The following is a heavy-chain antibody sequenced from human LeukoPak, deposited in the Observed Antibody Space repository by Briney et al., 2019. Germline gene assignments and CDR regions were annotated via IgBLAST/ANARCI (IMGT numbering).Heavy chain of an antibody. J-gene: IGHJ4*02. CDR2: ISYDGSNK. CDR3: AKDHHYGDYKPGY. Sequence: GGSLRLSCAASGFTFSSYGMHWVRQAPGKGLEWVAVISYDGSNKYYADSVKGRFTISRDNSKNTLYLQMNSLRAEDTAVYYCAKDHHYGDYKPGYWGQGTLVTVSS. CDR1: GFTFSSYG. V-gene: IGHV3-30*18. D-gene: IGHD4-17*01.